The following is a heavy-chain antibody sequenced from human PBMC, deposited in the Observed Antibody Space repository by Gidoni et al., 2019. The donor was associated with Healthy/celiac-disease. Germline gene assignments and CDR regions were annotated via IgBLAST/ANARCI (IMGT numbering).Heavy chain of an antibody. CDR3: AKALGSGSYFSVRAIDY. CDR2: ISGSGGST. D-gene: IGHD1-26*01. J-gene: IGHJ4*02. CDR1: GFPFSSYA. V-gene: IGHV3-23*01. Sequence: EVQLLESGGGLVQPGGSLRLSCAASGFPFSSYAMSWFRQAPGKGLEWVSAISGSGGSTYYADSVKGRFTISRDNSKNTLYLQMNSLRAEDTAVYYCAKALGSGSYFSVRAIDYWGQGTLVTVSS.